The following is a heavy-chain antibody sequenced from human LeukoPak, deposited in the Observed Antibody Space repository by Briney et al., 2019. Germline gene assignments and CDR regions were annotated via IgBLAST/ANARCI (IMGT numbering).Heavy chain of an antibody. V-gene: IGHV3-48*03. CDR1: GFTFSSYE. CDR2: ISGSGRTI. Sequence: PGGSLRLSCAASGFTFSSYEMNWVRQARGKGLEGVLYISGSGRTIDYADSVEGRFTISRDNTKNSVYLQMHTLRAEDTAIYFCVRDAVMSPEVLLTAWDYFDCWGQGPLVTVSS. D-gene: IGHD2-21*01. CDR3: VRDAVMSPEVLLTAWDYFDC. J-gene: IGHJ4*02.